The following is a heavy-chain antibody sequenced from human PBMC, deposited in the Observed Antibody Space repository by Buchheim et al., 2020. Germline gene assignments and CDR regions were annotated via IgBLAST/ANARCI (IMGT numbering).Heavy chain of an antibody. V-gene: IGHV1-8*01. J-gene: IGHJ4*02. Sequence: QVQLVQSGAEVKKPGASVKVSCKASGYTFTSYDINWVRQATGQGLEWMGWMNPNRGNTGYAQKFQGRATTTRNTSISTAYMELSSLRSEDTAVYYCARSRQWLRSTRSPYYFGYWGQGTL. D-gene: IGHD5-12*01. CDR3: ARSRQWLRSTRSPYYFGY. CDR2: MNPNRGNT. CDR1: GYTFTSYD.